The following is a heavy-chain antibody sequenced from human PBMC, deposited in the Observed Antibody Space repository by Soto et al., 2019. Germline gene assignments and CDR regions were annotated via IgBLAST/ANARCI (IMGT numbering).Heavy chain of an antibody. V-gene: IGHV3-30*18. CDR2: ISSDASFE. Sequence: QVQLVESGGGVVQPGKSLRLSCVASGFPYRNHGFHWVRQAPGKGLGWVAGISSDASFEQYAESVKGRFTISIDNAQNTVCLQVNSLRPEDTAVYYCPKSFCGGNCLFEYWGQGTLVTVSS. CDR1: GFPYRNHG. D-gene: IGHD2-21*01. CDR3: PKSFCGGNCLFEY. J-gene: IGHJ4*02.